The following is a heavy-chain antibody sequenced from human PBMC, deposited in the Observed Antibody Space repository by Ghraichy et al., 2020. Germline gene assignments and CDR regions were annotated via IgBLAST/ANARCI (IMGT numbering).Heavy chain of an antibody. CDR1: GGSISSGGYS. CDR3: ARARGVYCSGGSCFSFDL. Sequence: SETLSLTCAVSGGSISSGGYSWSWIRQPPGKGLEWIGYIYHSGSTYYNPSLKSRVTISVDRSKNQFSLKLSSVTAADTAVYYCARARGVYCSGGSCFSFDLWGRGTMVTVSS. CDR2: IYHSGST. D-gene: IGHD2-15*01. V-gene: IGHV4-30-2*01. J-gene: IGHJ3*01.